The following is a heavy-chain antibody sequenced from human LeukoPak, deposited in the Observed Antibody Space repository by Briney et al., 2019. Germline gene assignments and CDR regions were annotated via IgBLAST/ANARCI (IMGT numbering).Heavy chain of an antibody. CDR3: AKDGYYDSSGYITYYFDY. Sequence: GGSLRLSCTASGFTFSSYATSWVRQAPGKGLEWVSAISGSGGSTYYADSVKGRFTISRDNSKNTLYLQMNSLRAEDTAVYYCAKDGYYDSSGYITYYFDYWGQGTLVTVSS. CDR1: GFTFSSYA. V-gene: IGHV3-23*01. CDR2: ISGSGGST. J-gene: IGHJ4*02. D-gene: IGHD3-22*01.